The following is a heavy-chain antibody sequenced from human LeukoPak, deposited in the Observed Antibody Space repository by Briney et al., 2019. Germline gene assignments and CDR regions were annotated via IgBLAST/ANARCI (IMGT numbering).Heavy chain of an antibody. CDR3: ASDLKWELLQPFDY. Sequence: GGSLRLSCAASGFTFSRYWMHWVRQAPGKGLVWVSRINSDGSSTNCADSVKGRFIISRDNAKNTLYLQMNSLRAEDTAVYYCASDLKWELLQPFDYWGQGTLVTVSS. CDR2: INSDGSST. D-gene: IGHD1-26*01. J-gene: IGHJ4*02. CDR1: GFTFSRYW. V-gene: IGHV3-74*01.